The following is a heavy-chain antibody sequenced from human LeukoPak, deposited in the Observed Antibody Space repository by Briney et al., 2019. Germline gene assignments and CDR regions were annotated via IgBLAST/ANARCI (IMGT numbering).Heavy chain of an antibody. Sequence: GASVTVSCKASGYTFTVYYKHWVRQAPGQGLEWMGWINPNSGGTNYAQKFQGRVTMTRDTSISTAYMELSRLRSDDTAVYYCATSYVWGSYRPNPFDYWGQGTLVTVSS. D-gene: IGHD3-16*02. CDR1: GYTFTVYY. CDR3: ATSYVWGSYRPNPFDY. J-gene: IGHJ4*02. CDR2: INPNSGGT. V-gene: IGHV1-2*02.